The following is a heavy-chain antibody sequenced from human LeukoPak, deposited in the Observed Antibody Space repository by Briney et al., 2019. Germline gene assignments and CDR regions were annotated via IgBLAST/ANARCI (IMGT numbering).Heavy chain of an antibody. V-gene: IGHV3-21*01. J-gene: IGHJ4*02. CDR3: ARDRYGGSYPYYFDY. Sequence: GGSLRLSCAASGFTFSSYSMNWVRQAPGKGLEWVSSISSSSSYIYYADSVKGRFTISRDNAKNSLYLQMNSLRAEDTAVYYCARDRYGGSYPYYFDYGGQGTLVTVSS. CDR2: ISSSSSYI. D-gene: IGHD1-26*01. CDR1: GFTFSSYS.